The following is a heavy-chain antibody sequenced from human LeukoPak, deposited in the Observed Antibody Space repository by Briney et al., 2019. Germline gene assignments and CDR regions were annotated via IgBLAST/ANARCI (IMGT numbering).Heavy chain of an antibody. J-gene: IGHJ5*02. D-gene: IGHD3-22*01. CDR1: GFTFTSSA. Sequence: ASVKVSCKASGFTFTSSAVQWVRQARGQRLEWIGWIVVGSGNTNYAQKFQERVTITRDMSTSTAYTELSSLRSEDTAVYYCAAGLGESSGYYYVFGLSWGQGTLVTVSP. V-gene: IGHV1-58*01. CDR2: IVVGSGNT. CDR3: AAGLGESSGYYYVFGLS.